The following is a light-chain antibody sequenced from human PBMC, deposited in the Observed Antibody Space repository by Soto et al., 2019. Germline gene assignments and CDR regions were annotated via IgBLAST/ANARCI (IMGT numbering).Light chain of an antibody. CDR1: QTIGSN. CDR2: GAS. V-gene: IGKV3-20*01. CDR3: QQYGSSGT. Sequence: DIVMTQSPATLSVSPGERATLSCRASQTIGSNLAWYQQKPGQPPRLLIYGASNRATGIPDRFSGSGSGTDFTLTISRLEPEDFAVYYCQQYGSSGTFGQGTKVDIK. J-gene: IGKJ1*01.